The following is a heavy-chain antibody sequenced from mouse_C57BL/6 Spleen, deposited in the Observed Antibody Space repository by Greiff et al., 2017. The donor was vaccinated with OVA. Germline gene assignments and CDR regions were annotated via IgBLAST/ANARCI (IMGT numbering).Heavy chain of an antibody. CDR1: GYTFTDYY. J-gene: IGHJ4*01. V-gene: IGHV1-26*01. CDR3: ARGGSSYYAMDY. CDR2: INPNNGGT. Sequence: EVQLQQSGPELVKPGASVKISCKASGYTFTDYYMNWVKQSPGKSLEWIGDINPNNGGTSYNQKFKGKATLTVDKSSSTAYMELRSLTSEDSAVYYCARGGSSYYAMDYWGQGTSVTVSS. D-gene: IGHD1-1*01.